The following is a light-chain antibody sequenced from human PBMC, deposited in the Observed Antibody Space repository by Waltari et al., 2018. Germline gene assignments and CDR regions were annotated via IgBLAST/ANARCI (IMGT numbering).Light chain of an antibody. J-gene: IGLJ3*02. CDR3: ASWDDSLNGHWV. V-gene: IGLV1-44*01. CDR1: ASNIGGNL. CDR2: RGD. Sequence: QSVLTQPPSASGTPGQRVTISCSGSASNIGGNLVNWYQQLPGKAPKLPIYRGDQPPPGGPDRFSASKTGTSASLAISGRQSEDEADYFCASWDDSLNGHWVFGGGTKVTVL.